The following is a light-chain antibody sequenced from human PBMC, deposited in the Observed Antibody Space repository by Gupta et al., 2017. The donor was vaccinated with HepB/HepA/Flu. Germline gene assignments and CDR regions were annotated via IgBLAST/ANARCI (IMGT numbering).Light chain of an antibody. CDR1: QRTSSW. Sequence: DIQMTQSPSSVSASVGDRVTITCRASQRTSSWLVWYQQKPGKAPKVLIYAAFRLQSGVPSRFSGSGSGTEFTLTISSLQPEDVATYYCQQAISFPLTFGGGTRVEIK. J-gene: IGKJ4*01. CDR3: QQAISFPLT. CDR2: AAF. V-gene: IGKV1-12*01.